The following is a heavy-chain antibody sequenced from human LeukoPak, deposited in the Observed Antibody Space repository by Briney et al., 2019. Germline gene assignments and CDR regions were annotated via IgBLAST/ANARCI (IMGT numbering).Heavy chain of an antibody. V-gene: IGHV4-30-2*01. Sequence: PSETLSLTCAVSGGSISSGGYSWSWIRQPPGKGLEWIGYIYHSGSTYYNPSLKSRVTISVDRSKNQFSLKLSSVTAADTAVYYCARGPRGKQPGGWSRSWYFDLWGRGTLVTVSS. D-gene: IGHD4-23*01. J-gene: IGHJ2*01. CDR1: GGSISSGGYS. CDR2: IYHSGST. CDR3: ARGPRGKQPGGWSRSWYFDL.